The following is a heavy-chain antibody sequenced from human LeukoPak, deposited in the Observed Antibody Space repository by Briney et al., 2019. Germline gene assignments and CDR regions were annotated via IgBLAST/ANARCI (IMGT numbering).Heavy chain of an antibody. Sequence: GASLKISCKGSGYSFTSYWIGWVRQMPGKGLEWMGIICPGYSDTRYSPSFQGQVSISADKSISTAYLQWSSLEASDTAMYYCARHGSYSSSWYGYNWFDPWGQGTLVTVSS. J-gene: IGHJ5*02. CDR2: ICPGYSDT. D-gene: IGHD6-13*01. CDR3: ARHGSYSSSWYGYNWFDP. CDR1: GYSFTSYW. V-gene: IGHV5-51*01.